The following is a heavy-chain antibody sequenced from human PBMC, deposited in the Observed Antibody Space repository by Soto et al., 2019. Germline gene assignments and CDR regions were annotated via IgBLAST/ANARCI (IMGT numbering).Heavy chain of an antibody. J-gene: IGHJ4*02. CDR3: ENCTLTGVVY. CDR2: ISGSGGRT. D-gene: IGHD7-27*01. V-gene: IGHV3-23*01. Sequence: XEFLNLSCAASGFTVSSYAMSWVRQAPGKGLEWVSGISGSGGRTYYADSVKGRFTISRDNSKNTLYLQMNSLRAEDTAVYYCENCTLTGVVYWGQGTLVTVSS. CDR1: GFTVSSYA.